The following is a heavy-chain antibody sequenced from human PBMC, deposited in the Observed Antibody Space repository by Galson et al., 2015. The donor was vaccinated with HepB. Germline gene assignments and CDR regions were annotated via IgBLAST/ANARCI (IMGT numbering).Heavy chain of an antibody. CDR1: GFTFSNYG. Sequence: SLRLSCAASGFTFSNYGMHWVRQAPGKGLEWVAIIWYDGSKKHYADSVKGRFTISRDNYKNTLYLQMNTLRAEDTAVYYCARADIGTSGTFPKFDPWGQGTLVTVSS. D-gene: IGHD6-13*01. J-gene: IGHJ5*02. CDR2: IWYDGSKK. V-gene: IGHV3-33*01. CDR3: ARADIGTSGTFPKFDP.